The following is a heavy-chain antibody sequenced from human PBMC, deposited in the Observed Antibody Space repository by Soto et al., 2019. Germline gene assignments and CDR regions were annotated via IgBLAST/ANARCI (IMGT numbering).Heavy chain of an antibody. CDR2: INYVGRTS. CDR1: GCSISGFY. Sequence: XETLSLTCAVSGCSISGFYWSWIRQTPGKGLEWIGYINYVGRTSYYSPSLQSRVTISLDSSKNQFSLILSSVTAADTAVYFCARFRRNYFDYWGQGAQLTVSS. D-gene: IGHD3-10*01. V-gene: IGHV4-59*01. J-gene: IGHJ4*02. CDR3: ARFRRNYFDY.